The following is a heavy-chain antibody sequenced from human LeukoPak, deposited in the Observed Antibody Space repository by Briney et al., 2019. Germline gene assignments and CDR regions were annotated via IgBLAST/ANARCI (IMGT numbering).Heavy chain of an antibody. D-gene: IGHD3-10*01. J-gene: IGHJ5*02. CDR2: IYYSGST. CDR1: GGSISSFY. Sequence: SETLSLTCTVSGGSISSFYWSWIRQPPGKGLEWIGYIYYSGSTDYNPSLKSRVTMSLDTSKNQFSLKLSSVTAADTAVYYCARGGYYGSGNDFRFDPWGQGTLDTVSS. CDR3: ARGGYYGSGNDFRFDP. V-gene: IGHV4-59*01.